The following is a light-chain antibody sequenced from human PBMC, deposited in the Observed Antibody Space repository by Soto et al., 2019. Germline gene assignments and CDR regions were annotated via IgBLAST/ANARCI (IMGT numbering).Light chain of an antibody. CDR1: QSVSSSY. CDR3: ELRTNRPSR. J-gene: IGKJ1*01. CDR2: GAS. V-gene: IGKV3D-20*02. Sequence: IVVKRSPGTMSLKKGERATLSCRASQSVSSSYLAWYQPKPGQAPRLLIYGASSRATGIPDRFSGSGSGTDFTLTISILEPEDCTGYKCELRTNRPSRFGHRTRVDIK.